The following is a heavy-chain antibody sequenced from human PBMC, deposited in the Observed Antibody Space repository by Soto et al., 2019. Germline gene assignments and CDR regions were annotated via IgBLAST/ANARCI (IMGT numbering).Heavy chain of an antibody. V-gene: IGHV1-69*13. D-gene: IGHD5-12*01. CDR1: GGTFSSYA. J-gene: IGHJ6*02. Sequence: SVKVSCKASGGTFSSYAISWVRKAPGKGLEWMGGIIPIFGTANYAQKFKGRVTITADESTSTAYMELSSLGSEDTAVYYCARDQGEGGGYDSEYFYYGMDVWGQGTTVTVS. CDR3: ARDQGEGGGYDSEYFYYGMDV. CDR2: IIPIFGTA.